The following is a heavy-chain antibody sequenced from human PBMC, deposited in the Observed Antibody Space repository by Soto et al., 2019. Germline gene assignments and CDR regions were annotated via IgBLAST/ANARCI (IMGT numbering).Heavy chain of an antibody. CDR1: GFTFSNYV. CDR2: ITGSGVST. V-gene: IGHV3-23*01. J-gene: IGHJ4*02. D-gene: IGHD5-12*01. CDR3: AKTGMATRKRSDSYYLAY. Sequence: EVLVLQSGGGLVQPGGSLRLSCAASGFTFSNYVMSWVRQAPGKGLEWVSSITGSGVSTYYAYSVKGRFTLSRDNSHNTLCLHVRSLRAESTAVDYCAKTGMATRKRSDSYYLAYWGRVSLVTVSS.